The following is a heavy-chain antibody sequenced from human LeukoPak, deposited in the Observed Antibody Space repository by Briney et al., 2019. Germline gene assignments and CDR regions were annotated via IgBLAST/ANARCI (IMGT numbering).Heavy chain of an antibody. CDR2: IWYDGSNK. Sequence: GGSLRLSCAASGFTFSSYGMHWVRQAPGKGLEWEAVIWYDGSNKYYADSVKGRFTISRDNSKNTLYLQMNSLRAEDTAIYYCTRVGYIDEGIDYWGQGTLVTVSS. D-gene: IGHD5-24*01. V-gene: IGHV3-33*01. J-gene: IGHJ4*02. CDR1: GFTFSSYG. CDR3: TRVGYIDEGIDY.